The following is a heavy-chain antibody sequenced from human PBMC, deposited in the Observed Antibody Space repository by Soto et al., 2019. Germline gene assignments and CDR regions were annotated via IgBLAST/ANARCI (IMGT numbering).Heavy chain of an antibody. CDR2: ISSTGSTP. V-gene: IGHV3-11*01. D-gene: IGHD6-6*01. CDR3: ARGQPLVANWLDP. J-gene: IGHJ5*02. Sequence: PGGSLRLSCAASGFPFSDSYMAWIRQAPGKGLEEIATISSTGSTPYYADSVKGRFTISRDNAQNSLYLEMNNLRAEDTAVYYCARGQPLVANWLDPWGQGILVTVSS. CDR1: GFPFSDSY.